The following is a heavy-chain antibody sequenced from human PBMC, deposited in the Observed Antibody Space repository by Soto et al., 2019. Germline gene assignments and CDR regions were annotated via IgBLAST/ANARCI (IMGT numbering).Heavy chain of an antibody. Sequence: QMQLVQSGPEVKKPGTSVKVSCKASGFTFTSSAMQWVRQARGQRLEWIGWIVVGSGNTNYAQKFQERVTITRDMATSTAYMELSSLKSVDTAVYYCAAFSRYSSNHYYYYDMDVWGQGTTVTVSS. CDR2: IVVGSGNT. D-gene: IGHD6-13*01. CDR1: GFTFTSSA. CDR3: AAFSRYSSNHYYYYDMDV. V-gene: IGHV1-58*02. J-gene: IGHJ6*02.